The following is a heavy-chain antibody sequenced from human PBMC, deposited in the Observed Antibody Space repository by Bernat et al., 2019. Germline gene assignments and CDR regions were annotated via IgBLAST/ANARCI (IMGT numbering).Heavy chain of an antibody. CDR1: GGSFSGYY. D-gene: IGHD2-2*01. Sequence: QVQLQQWGAGLLKPSETLSLTCAVYGGSFSGYYWSWIRQPPGKGLEWIGYIYYSGSTNYNPSLKSRVTISVDTSKNQFSLKLSSVTAADTAVYYCARYVGAYCSSTHCPPPGAFDIWGQGTMVTVSS. CDR3: ARYVGAYCSSTHCPPPGAFDI. J-gene: IGHJ3*02. V-gene: IGHV4-34*11. CDR2: IYYSGST.